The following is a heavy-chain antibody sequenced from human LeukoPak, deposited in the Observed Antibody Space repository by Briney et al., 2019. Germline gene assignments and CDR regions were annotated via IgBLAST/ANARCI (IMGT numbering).Heavy chain of an antibody. J-gene: IGHJ4*02. Sequence: GGSLRLSCAASGFTFSSYAMSWVRQAPGKGLDWVSSINGGSGSTYYADSVKGRFTISRDNSRNTLYLQMNSLRAEDTAVYYCAKGGGSSCYSPSDYWGQGTLVTVSS. V-gene: IGHV3-23*01. CDR2: INGGSGST. D-gene: IGHD2-15*01. CDR1: GFTFSSYA. CDR3: AKGGGSSCYSPSDY.